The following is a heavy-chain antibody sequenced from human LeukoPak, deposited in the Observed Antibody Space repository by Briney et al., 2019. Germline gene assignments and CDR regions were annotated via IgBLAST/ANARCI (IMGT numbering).Heavy chain of an antibody. V-gene: IGHV3-33*01. CDR1: GFTFSSYG. CDR3: ARDLSPYYYGSGSYYIDY. J-gene: IGHJ4*02. D-gene: IGHD3-10*01. Sequence: PGRSLRLSCAASGFTFSSYGMHWVRQAPGKGLEWVAVIWYDGSNKYYADSVKGRFTISRDNSKNTLYLQMNSLRAEDTAVYYCARDLSPYYYGSGSYYIDYWGQGTLVTVSS. CDR2: IWYDGSNK.